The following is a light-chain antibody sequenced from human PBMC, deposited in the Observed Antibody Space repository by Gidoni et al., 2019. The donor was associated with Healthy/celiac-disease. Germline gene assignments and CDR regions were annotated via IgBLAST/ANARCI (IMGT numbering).Light chain of an antibody. CDR3: QQRSNWSYT. CDR1: QSVSSY. CDR2: DAS. J-gene: IGKJ2*01. V-gene: IGKV3-11*01. Sequence: VLTQSPATLSLSPGERATLSCRASQSVSSYLAWYQQKPGQAPRLLIYDASNRATGIPARFSGSGSGTDFTLTISSLEPEDFAVYYCQQRSNWSYTFXQXTKLEIK.